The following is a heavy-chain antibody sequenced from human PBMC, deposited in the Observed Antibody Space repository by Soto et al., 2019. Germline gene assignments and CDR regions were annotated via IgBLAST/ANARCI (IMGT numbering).Heavy chain of an antibody. V-gene: IGHV3-11*01. CDR3: ARGRLDTYGYDDAFDI. J-gene: IGHJ3*02. D-gene: IGHD5-18*01. CDR2: ISSSGSTM. CDR1: GFTFSDYD. Sequence: QVQLVESGGGLVKPGGSLRLSCAASGFTFSDYDMSWIRQAPGKGLEWVSYISSSGSTMYYADSVKGRFTISRDNAKNSLYLQMNSLRAQDTAVYHCARGRLDTYGYDDAFDIWGQGTMVTVSS.